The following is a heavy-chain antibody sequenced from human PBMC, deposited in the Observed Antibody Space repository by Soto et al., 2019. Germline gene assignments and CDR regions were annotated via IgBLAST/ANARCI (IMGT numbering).Heavy chain of an antibody. V-gene: IGHV1-18*01. J-gene: IGHJ3*02. CDR3: ARGRIVASIHDAFEI. CDR1: GYPFTSYG. D-gene: IGHD5-12*01. Sequence: QGQLLQSGDEVKTPGASVRVSCRASGYPFTSYGISWVRQAPGQGLEWVAWISAYNGKRDTDQKFQGRVTMTLDTSTDTGHMELGDLTSADTAVYYCARGRIVASIHDAFEIWGQGTKVTVSS. CDR2: ISAYNGKR.